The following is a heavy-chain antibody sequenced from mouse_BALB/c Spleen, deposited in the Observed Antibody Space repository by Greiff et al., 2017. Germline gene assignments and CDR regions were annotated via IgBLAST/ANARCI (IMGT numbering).Heavy chain of an antibody. CDR1: SYTFTDYA. CDR2: ISTYYGNT. J-gene: IGHJ3*01. Sequence: VQLQQSGPELVRPGVSVKISCKGSSYTFTDYAMHWVKQSHAKSLEWIGVISTYYGNTNYNQKFKGKATMTVDKSSSTAYMELARLTSEDSAVYYCARGGLDITTAFAYWGQGTLVTVSA. D-gene: IGHD1-2*01. CDR3: ARGGLDITTAFAY. V-gene: IGHV1-67*01.